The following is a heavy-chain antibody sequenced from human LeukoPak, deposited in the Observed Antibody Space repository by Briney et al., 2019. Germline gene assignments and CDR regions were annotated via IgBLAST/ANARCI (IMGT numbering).Heavy chain of an antibody. CDR1: GFTFDDYA. CDR2: ISWNSGSI. D-gene: IGHD6-13*01. Sequence: SLRLSCAASGFTFDDYAMHWVRQAPGKGLEWVSGISWNSGSIGYADSVKGRFTISRDNAKNSLYLQMNSLRAEDMALYYCAKSSGYSSSWYLDYWGQGTLVTVSS. V-gene: IGHV3-9*03. J-gene: IGHJ4*02. CDR3: AKSSGYSSSWYLDY.